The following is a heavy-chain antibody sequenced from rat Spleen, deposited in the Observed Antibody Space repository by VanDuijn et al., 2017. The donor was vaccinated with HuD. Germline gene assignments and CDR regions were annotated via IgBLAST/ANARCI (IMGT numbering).Heavy chain of an antibody. CDR3: TRGPPMDA. CDR2: ITNGGGRL. J-gene: IGHJ4*01. D-gene: IGHD3-1*01. CDR1: GFIFKDYW. Sequence: EVQLVESGGGLVQPGRSLKLSCVASGFIFKDYWMTWIRQAPGKGLEWVASITNGGGRLYYSDSVKGRFNISRENAKNTLYLHMNSLRSEDTATYYCTRGPPMDAWGQGASVTVSS. V-gene: IGHV5-31*01.